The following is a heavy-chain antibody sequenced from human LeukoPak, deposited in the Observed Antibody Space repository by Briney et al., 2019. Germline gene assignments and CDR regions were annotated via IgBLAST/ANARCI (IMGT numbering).Heavy chain of an antibody. J-gene: IGHJ4*02. V-gene: IGHV3-21*01. CDR1: GFTFSSYS. CDR3: ARDIYDRVGEFDY. Sequence: GGSLRLSCAASGFTFSSYSMNWVRQAPGKGRKGVSSISSSSGYIYYADSVKGRFTISRDNAKNSLYLQMDSLRAEDTAVYYCARDIYDRVGEFDYWGQGTLVTVSS. D-gene: IGHD3-16*01. CDR2: ISSSSGYI.